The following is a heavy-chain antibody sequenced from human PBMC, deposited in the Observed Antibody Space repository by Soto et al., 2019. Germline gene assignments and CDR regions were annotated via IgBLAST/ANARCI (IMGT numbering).Heavy chain of an antibody. J-gene: IGHJ6*02. Sequence: ETLPLTGTGSGGSISSYYWSWIRQPTGKGLERIGYIYYSGSTNYNPSLKSRVTISVDTSKNQFSLKLSSVTAADTAVYYCARVSGAGQRGFYYYYYGMDVWGQGTTVTVSS. D-gene: IGHD3-10*01. V-gene: IGHV4-59*01. CDR3: ARVSGAGQRGFYYYYYGMDV. CDR2: IYYSGST. CDR1: GGSISSYY.